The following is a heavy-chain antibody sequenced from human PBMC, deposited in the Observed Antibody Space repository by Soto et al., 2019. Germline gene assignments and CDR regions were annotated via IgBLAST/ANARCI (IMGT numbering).Heavy chain of an antibody. V-gene: IGHV3-48*01. Sequence: EVQLVQSGGGLVQPGGSLRLSCAASGFTFSSYSMNWVRQAPGKGLEWVSYISSSSSTIYYADSVKGRFTISRDNAKNSLYLQMNSLRAEDTAVYYCARDLNYGPFDYWGQGTLVSVPS. CDR2: ISSSSSTI. J-gene: IGHJ4*02. D-gene: IGHD4-17*01. CDR1: GFTFSSYS. CDR3: ARDLNYGPFDY.